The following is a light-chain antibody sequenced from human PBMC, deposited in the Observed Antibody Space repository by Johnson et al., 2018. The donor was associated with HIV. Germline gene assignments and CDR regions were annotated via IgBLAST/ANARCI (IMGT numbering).Light chain of an antibody. J-gene: IGLJ1*01. CDR3: GTWDSSLSAGV. CDR2: DNN. V-gene: IGLV1-51*01. CDR1: SSNIGNNY. Sequence: QPVLTQPPSVSAAPGQKVTISCSGSSSNIGNNYVSWYQQFPGTAPKLLIYDNNKRPSGLPDRFSGSNSGTSATRGITGLQTGDEADYYCGTWDSSLSAGVFGTGTKVTVL.